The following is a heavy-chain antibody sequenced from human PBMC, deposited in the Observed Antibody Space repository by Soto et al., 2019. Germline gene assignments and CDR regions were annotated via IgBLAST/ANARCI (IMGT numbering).Heavy chain of an antibody. Sequence: GGSLRLSCAASGFTFSRYSMNWVRQAPGKGLEWVSSISSSSSYIYYADSVKGRFTISKDNAKNSLYLQMNSLRAEDTAVYYCARDWDHGGYRTNGQYDYWGQGPLVTVS. V-gene: IGHV3-21*01. CDR2: ISSSSSYI. J-gene: IGHJ4*02. CDR1: GFTFSRYS. D-gene: IGHD1-26*01. CDR3: ARDWDHGGYRTNGQYDY.